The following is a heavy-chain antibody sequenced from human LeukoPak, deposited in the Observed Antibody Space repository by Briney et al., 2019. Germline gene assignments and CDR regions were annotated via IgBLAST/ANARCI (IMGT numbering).Heavy chain of an antibody. Sequence: GGSLRLSCAASGFTFSSYGMHWVRQAPGKGLEWVSVIYSGGSTYYADSVKGRFTISRDNSKNTLYLQMNSLRAEDTAVYYCTRATGAGLIDYWGQGTLVTVSS. J-gene: IGHJ4*02. CDR3: TRATGAGLIDY. CDR1: GFTFSSYG. D-gene: IGHD1-1*01. V-gene: IGHV3-53*01. CDR2: IYSGGST.